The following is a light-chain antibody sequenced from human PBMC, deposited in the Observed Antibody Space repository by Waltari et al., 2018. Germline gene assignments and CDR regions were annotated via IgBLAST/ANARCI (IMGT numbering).Light chain of an antibody. Sequence: DIQMTQSPSTLSASVGDRVTVTCRASQSVSTYLAWYQQKSGKAPKLLIYKASTLETGVPSRFSGSGSGTEFTLTIASLQPDDFGTYYCQQYNNYPWTFGQGTEVDVK. CDR1: QSVSTY. J-gene: IGKJ1*01. V-gene: IGKV1-5*03. CDR3: QQYNNYPWT. CDR2: KAS.